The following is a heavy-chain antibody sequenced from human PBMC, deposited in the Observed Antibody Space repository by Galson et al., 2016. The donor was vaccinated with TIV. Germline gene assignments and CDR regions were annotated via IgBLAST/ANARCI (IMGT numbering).Heavy chain of an antibody. CDR1: GDSVSSDSAA. V-gene: IGHV6-1*01. Sequence: CAISGDSVSSDSAAWNWVRQSPSRGLEWLGRTYYRSRWYYDYKVSVKSRITINQDTSKNQFSLQLNPVTPEDTAVYYCTRAAGKNGASCYATCETFDIWGQGTMVTVSS. CDR3: TRAAGKNGASCYATCETFDI. J-gene: IGHJ3*02. D-gene: IGHD2-2*01. CDR2: TYYRSRWYY.